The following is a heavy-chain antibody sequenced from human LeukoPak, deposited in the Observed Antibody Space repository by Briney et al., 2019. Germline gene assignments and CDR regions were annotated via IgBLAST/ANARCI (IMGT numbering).Heavy chain of an antibody. J-gene: IGHJ4*02. CDR3: ARVSAAGTGPDS. D-gene: IGHD6-13*01. Sequence: PSETLSLTCTVSGDSVSSGNYYWSWIRQPPGKGLVWIGFMSNSGHTDSTPSLKSRVTISLDTSKNQFSLKLNSVTAADTAVYYCARVSAAGTGPDSWGQGTLVTVSS. CDR2: MSNSGHT. V-gene: IGHV4-61*01. CDR1: GDSVSSGNYY.